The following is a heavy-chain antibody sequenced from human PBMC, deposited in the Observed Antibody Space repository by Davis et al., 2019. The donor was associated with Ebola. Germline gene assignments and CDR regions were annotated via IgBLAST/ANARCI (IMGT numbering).Heavy chain of an antibody. Sequence: PGGSLRLSCAASGFTVSTKYMTWVPQAPGKGLQWVSIMYSGGTTYYADSVKGRFTISRDSSKTTVYLQMNNLRAEGTAVYYCARGDFYYGVDVWGQGTTVTVSS. CDR1: GFTVSTKY. CDR2: MYSGGTT. V-gene: IGHV3-53*01. CDR3: ARGDFYYGVDV. J-gene: IGHJ6*02.